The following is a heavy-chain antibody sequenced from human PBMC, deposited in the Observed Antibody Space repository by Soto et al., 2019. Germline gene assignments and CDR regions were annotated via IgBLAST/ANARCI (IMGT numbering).Heavy chain of an antibody. Sequence: QVQLQESGPGLVKPSQTLSLTCTVSGGSISSGDYYWSWIRQPPGKGLEWIGYIYYSGSTYYIPALKSRVTISVDTSKNQFSLKLSSVTAADSAVYYCARVTGEGLGYYFDYWGQGTLVTVSS. V-gene: IGHV4-30-4*01. CDR3: ARVTGEGLGYYFDY. D-gene: IGHD7-27*01. J-gene: IGHJ4*02. CDR1: GGSISSGDYY. CDR2: IYYSGST.